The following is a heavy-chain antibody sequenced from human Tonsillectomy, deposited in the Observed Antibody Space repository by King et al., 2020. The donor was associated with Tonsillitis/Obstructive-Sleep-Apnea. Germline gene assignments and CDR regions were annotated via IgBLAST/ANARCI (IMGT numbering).Heavy chain of an antibody. CDR1: GFTFSSYA. D-gene: IGHD4-17*01. J-gene: IGHJ4*02. CDR2: ISYDGSNK. V-gene: IGHV3-30*01. Sequence: VQLVESGGGVVQPGRSLRLSCAASGFTFSSYAMHWVRQAPGKGLEWVAVISYDGSNKYYADSVKGRFTISRDNSKNTLYLQMNSLRAEDTAVYYCASDIYGDYVQTDRRGYYFDYWGQGTLVTVSS. CDR3: ASDIYGDYVQTDRRGYYFDY.